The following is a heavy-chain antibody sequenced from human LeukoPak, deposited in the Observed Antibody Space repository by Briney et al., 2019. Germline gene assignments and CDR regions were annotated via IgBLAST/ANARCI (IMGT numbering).Heavy chain of an antibody. CDR2: FDPEDGET. CDR3: ARDCSGGSCYFGNELIDY. V-gene: IGHV1-24*01. J-gene: IGHJ4*02. CDR1: GYTLTELS. Sequence: GASVKVSCKVSGYTLTELSMHWVRQAPGKGLEWMGGFDPEDGETIYAQKFQGRVTMTTDTSTSTAYMELRSLRSDDTAVYYCARDCSGGSCYFGNELIDYWGQGTLVTVSS. D-gene: IGHD2-15*01.